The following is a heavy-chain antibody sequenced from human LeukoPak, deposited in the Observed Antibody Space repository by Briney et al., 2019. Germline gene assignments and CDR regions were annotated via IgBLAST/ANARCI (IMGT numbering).Heavy chain of an antibody. Sequence: GGSLRLSCAASGFTFSSYAMSWVRQAPGKGLEWVSFISSSSSYMYYADSVKGRFTISRDNAKNSLYLQMNSLRAEDTAVYYCARDRVLYPRLFDYWGQGTLVTVSS. V-gene: IGHV3-21*01. D-gene: IGHD2/OR15-2a*01. CDR2: ISSSSSYM. CDR1: GFTFSSYA. J-gene: IGHJ4*02. CDR3: ARDRVLYPRLFDY.